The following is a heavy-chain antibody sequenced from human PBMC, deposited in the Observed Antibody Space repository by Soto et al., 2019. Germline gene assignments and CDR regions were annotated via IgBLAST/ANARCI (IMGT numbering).Heavy chain of an antibody. J-gene: IGHJ6*02. CDR1: GGSVSSGSYY. CDR3: ACRLDNDTVSYYYYGMEV. Sequence: SETLSLTCTVSGGSVSSGSYYWSWIRQPPGKGLEWIGYIYYSGSTNYNPSLKSRVTISVDTSKNQFSLKLSSVTAADTAVYYCACRLDNDTVSYYYYGMEVCFQGTTVTVSS. CDR2: IYYSGST. D-gene: IGHD1-1*01. V-gene: IGHV4-61*01.